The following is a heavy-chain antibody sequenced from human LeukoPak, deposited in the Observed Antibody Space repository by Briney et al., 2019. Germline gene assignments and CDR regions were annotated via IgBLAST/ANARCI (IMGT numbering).Heavy chain of an antibody. CDR1: GYIFTTHW. J-gene: IGHJ5*02. V-gene: IGHV5-51*01. CDR2: IYPGDSDT. Sequence: GESLKISCKGSGYIFTTHWIGWVRQMPGKGLEWMGIIYPGDSDTRYSPSFQGQVTISVDKSISTAYLQWSSLKASDTAIYYCARHAYSSTWYPNWFDPWGPGTLVTVSS. D-gene: IGHD6-13*01. CDR3: ARHAYSSTWYPNWFDP.